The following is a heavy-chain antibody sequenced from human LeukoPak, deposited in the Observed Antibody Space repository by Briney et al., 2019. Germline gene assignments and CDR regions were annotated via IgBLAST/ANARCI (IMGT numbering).Heavy chain of an antibody. Sequence: GESLKISCKGSGYSFTSYWIGWVRQMPGKGLEWMGIIYPGDSDTRHSPSFQGQVTISADKSISTAYLQWSSLKASDTAMYYCARLAYCGGDCYSFGYWGQGTLVTVSS. CDR3: ARLAYCGGDCYSFGY. CDR2: IYPGDSDT. D-gene: IGHD2-21*02. V-gene: IGHV5-51*01. CDR1: GYSFTSYW. J-gene: IGHJ4*02.